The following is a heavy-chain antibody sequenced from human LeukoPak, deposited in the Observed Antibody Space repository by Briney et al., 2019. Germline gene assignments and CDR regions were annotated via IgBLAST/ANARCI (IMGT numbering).Heavy chain of an antibody. CDR2: INSDGYSI. CDR1: GFTFSGYW. J-gene: IGHJ5*01. D-gene: IGHD5-12*01. CDR3: TRAGYSCGFDS. V-gene: IGHV3-74*03. Sequence: GGSLRLSCAASGFTFSGYWMHWVRQAPGKGLVWVSRINSDGYSITYADSVKGRFTISRDNAKNTLYLQMNSLIAEDTAVYFCTRAGYSCGFDSWGQGTLVTVSS.